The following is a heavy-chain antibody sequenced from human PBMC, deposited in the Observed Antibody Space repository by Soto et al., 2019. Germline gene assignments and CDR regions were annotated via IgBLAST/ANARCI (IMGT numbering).Heavy chain of an antibody. V-gene: IGHV3-33*08. CDR1: GFTFSSYG. Sequence: VGSLRLSCAASGFTFSSYGMHWVRQAPGKGLEWVAVIWYDGSNKYYADSVKGRFTISRDNSKNTLYLQMNSLRAEDTAVYYCARDHREWAPDYWGQGTLVTVSS. CDR2: IWYDGSNK. J-gene: IGHJ4*02. CDR3: ARDHREWAPDY. D-gene: IGHD1-26*01.